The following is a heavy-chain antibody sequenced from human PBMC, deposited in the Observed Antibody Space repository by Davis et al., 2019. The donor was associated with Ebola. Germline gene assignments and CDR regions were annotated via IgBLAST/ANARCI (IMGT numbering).Heavy chain of an antibody. V-gene: IGHV2-5*01. Sequence: SGPTLVKPTQTLTLTCTFSGFSVTTSGVGAGWIRQPPGKALEWLAGIDWNDDKRYSPSLKSRLTITKDTSKNQVVLTMTNMDPVDTATYYCARIQDDYFYYYMDVWGKGTTVTVSS. J-gene: IGHJ6*03. CDR3: ARIQDDYFYYYMDV. D-gene: IGHD5-18*01. CDR1: GFSVTTSGVG. CDR2: IDWNDDK.